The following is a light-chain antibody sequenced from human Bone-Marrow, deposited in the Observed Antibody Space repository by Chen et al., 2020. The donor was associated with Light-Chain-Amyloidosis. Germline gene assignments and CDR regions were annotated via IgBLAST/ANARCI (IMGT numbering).Light chain of an antibody. CDR2: GAS. CDR3: QQYNNWPPLT. CDR1: QYVSSN. J-gene: IGKJ4*01. Sequence: EIVMTQSPATLSVSPGERATLSCRASQYVSSNLAWYQQKPGQAPRLLIYGASSRATGIPSMFSGSWAGTEFTLTISSLQSEDFAVYYCQQYNNWPPLTFGGGTKVEI. V-gene: IGKV3-15*01.